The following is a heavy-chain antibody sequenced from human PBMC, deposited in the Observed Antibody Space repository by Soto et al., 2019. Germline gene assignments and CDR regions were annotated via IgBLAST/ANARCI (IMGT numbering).Heavy chain of an antibody. CDR3: ARPGYSNYGPGVDV. CDR2: IDSDGSTT. Sequence: EVQLVESGGGLVQPGGSLRLSCAASGFTFSVYWMHWVRQAPGKGLVWVSRIDSDGSTTSYADSVKGRFTISRDNAQSTLYLQMTSLRAADTAVYYCARPGYSNYGPGVDVWGQGTTVTVSS. CDR1: GFTFSVYW. D-gene: IGHD4-4*01. J-gene: IGHJ6*02. V-gene: IGHV3-74*01.